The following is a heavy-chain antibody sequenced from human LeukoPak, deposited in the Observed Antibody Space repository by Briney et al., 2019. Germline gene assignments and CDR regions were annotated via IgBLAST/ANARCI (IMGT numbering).Heavy chain of an antibody. D-gene: IGHD2-8*01. CDR3: ARVYAPSYYYYYMDV. CDR2: ISWNSGSI. J-gene: IGHJ6*03. Sequence: GGSLRLSCAASGFTFDDYAMHWVRQAPGKGLEWVSGISWNSGSIGYADSVKGRFTISRDNAKNSLYLQMNSLRAEDTALYYCARVYAPSYYYYYMDVWGKGTTVTVSS. V-gene: IGHV3-9*01. CDR1: GFTFDDYA.